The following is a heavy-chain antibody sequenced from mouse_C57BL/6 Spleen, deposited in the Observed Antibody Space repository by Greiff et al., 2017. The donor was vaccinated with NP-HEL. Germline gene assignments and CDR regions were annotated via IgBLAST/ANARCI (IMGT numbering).Heavy chain of an antibody. CDR1: GYTFTSYW. V-gene: IGHV1-69*01. Sequence: QVQLQQPGAELVMPGASVKLSCKASGYTFTSYWMHWVKQRPGQGLEWIGEIDPSDSYTNYNQKFKGKSTLTVDKSSSTAYMQLSSLTSEDSAVYYCATGITTPGMDYWGQGTSVTVSS. D-gene: IGHD1-1*01. CDR3: ATGITTPGMDY. CDR2: IDPSDSYT. J-gene: IGHJ4*01.